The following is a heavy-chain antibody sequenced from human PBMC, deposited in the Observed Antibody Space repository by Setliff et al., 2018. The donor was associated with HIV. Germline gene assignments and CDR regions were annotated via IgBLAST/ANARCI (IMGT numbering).Heavy chain of an antibody. CDR3: ARVFGPGDVDWLYACPYDAFDI. CDR2: INHSGST. Sequence: PSETLSLTCAVSGGSFSGYYWSWIRQPPGKGLEWIGEINHSGSTNYNPSLKSRVTISVDTSQNQFSLNLASVTAADTAVYYCARVFGPGDVDWLYACPYDAFDIWGQGTMVTVSS. D-gene: IGHD3-9*01. J-gene: IGHJ3*02. V-gene: IGHV4-34*01. CDR1: GGSFSGYY.